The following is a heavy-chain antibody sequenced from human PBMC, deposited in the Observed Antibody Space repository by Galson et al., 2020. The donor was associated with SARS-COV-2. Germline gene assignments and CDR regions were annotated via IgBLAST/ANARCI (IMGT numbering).Heavy chain of an antibody. V-gene: IGHV4-59*01. CDR3: ARSVNYYGGSGYYLNWYFDL. J-gene: IGHJ2*01. D-gene: IGHD3-22*01. CDR2: IYYSGGT. Sequence: SETLSLTCTVSGGSISGFYWSWIRQPPGKGLEWIGYIYYSGGTNYNPSLKSRVTISVDMSKNQFSLKLSSVTAADTAVYYCARSVNYYGGSGYYLNWYFDLWGRGTLVTVSS. CDR1: GGSISGFY.